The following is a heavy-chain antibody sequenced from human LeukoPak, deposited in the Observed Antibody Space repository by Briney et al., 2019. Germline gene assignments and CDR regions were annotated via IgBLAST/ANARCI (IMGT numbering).Heavy chain of an antibody. CDR3: ARAGGGFGEFDY. V-gene: IGHV1-46*01. CDR1: GYTFTNYY. Sequence: GASVKVSCKASGYTFTNYYLHWVRQAPGQGLEWMGIINPSVGSTSYAQKFQGRVILTRDTSKSTVYMELSSLISEDTAVYYCARAGGGFGEFDYWGQGTLVTVSS. CDR2: INPSVGST. D-gene: IGHD3-10*01. J-gene: IGHJ4*02.